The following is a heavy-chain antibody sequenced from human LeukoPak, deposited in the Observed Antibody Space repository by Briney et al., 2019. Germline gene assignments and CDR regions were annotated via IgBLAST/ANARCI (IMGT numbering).Heavy chain of an antibody. D-gene: IGHD2-15*01. V-gene: IGHV4-30-4*01. CDR1: GGSITSDKNS. CDR2: IFYSGSA. CDR3: ARATRSRSGGYNFDS. J-gene: IGHJ5*01. Sequence: SETLSLTCTVSGGSITSDKNSWSWIRQPPGKGLEWLGYIFYSGSAYSNPSLKSRGTISVDTSKNQFSLKLQSLTAADTAVYYCARATRSRSGGYNFDSWGQGTLVTVSS.